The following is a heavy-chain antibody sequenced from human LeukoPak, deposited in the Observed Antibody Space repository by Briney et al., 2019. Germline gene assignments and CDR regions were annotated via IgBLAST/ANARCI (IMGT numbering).Heavy chain of an antibody. D-gene: IGHD3-9*01. J-gene: IGHJ4*02. V-gene: IGHV4-34*01. CDR1: GGSFSGSY. Sequence: SETLSLTCVVNGGSFSGSYWSWIRQPPGKGLEWIGESNDSGSTKYNSSLKSRVTISVDTSKNQFSLKLSSVTAADTAVYYCARHRNYDILTGYDYWGQGTLVTVSS. CDR3: ARHRNYDILTGYDY. CDR2: SNDSGST.